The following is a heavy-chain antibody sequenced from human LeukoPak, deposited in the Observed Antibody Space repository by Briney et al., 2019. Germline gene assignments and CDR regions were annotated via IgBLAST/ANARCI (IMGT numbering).Heavy chain of an antibody. CDR1: GFTFSSYS. CDR3: AGDPWELADT. Sequence: GGSLRLSCAASGFTFSSYSMNWVRQAPGKGLEWVSYISSSSSTIYYADSVKGRFTISRDNAKNSLYLQMNSLRAEDTAVYYCAGDPWELADTWGQGTMVTVSS. D-gene: IGHD1-26*01. V-gene: IGHV3-48*01. J-gene: IGHJ3*02. CDR2: ISSSSSTI.